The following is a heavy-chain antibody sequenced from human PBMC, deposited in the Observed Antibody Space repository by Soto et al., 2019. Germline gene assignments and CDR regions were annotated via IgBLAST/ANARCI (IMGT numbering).Heavy chain of an antibody. CDR3: ARGRSNQYESSPPPKFDP. CDR1: GFTFSTYD. V-gene: IGHV3-13*01. CDR2: IGTIGDT. D-gene: IGHD2-8*01. Sequence: GGSLRLSCAASGFTFSTYDMHWVRQATGKCLEWVSAIGTIGDTYYLDSVKGRFTISRENAKNSLYLQMNSLRAGDTAVYYCARGRSNQYESSPPPKFDPWGRGXLVTVSS. J-gene: IGHJ5*02.